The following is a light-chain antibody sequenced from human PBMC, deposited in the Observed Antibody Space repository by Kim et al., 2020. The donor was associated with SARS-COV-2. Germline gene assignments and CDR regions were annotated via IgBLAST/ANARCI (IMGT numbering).Light chain of an antibody. V-gene: IGKV3-15*01. J-gene: IGKJ1*01. Sequence: SPEERAPPSCRASQSVCSNVAWYQQKPGQAPRLLFYGASTRATGIPARFSGSGSGTEFTLTISSLQSGDFAVYYCQQYNNWPPGTFGQGTKVDIK. CDR3: QQYNNWPPGT. CDR2: GAS. CDR1: QSVCSN.